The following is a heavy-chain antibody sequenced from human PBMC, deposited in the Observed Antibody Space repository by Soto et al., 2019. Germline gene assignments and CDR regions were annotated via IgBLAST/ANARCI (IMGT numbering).Heavy chain of an antibody. CDR1: GYTFSNYD. CDR3: AKVARKGSAIDFDY. CDR2: VNPNNGDT. J-gene: IGHJ4*02. D-gene: IGHD3-10*01. V-gene: IGHV1-8*01. Sequence: QVQLVQSGAELKKPGASVKVSCKASGYTFSNYDMNWVRQATGQGTEWIGWVNPNNGDTGYAQKFHGRVTLTTDICTTTAYMELTGLRSEDTAIYYCAKVARKGSAIDFDYWGQGTLITVSS.